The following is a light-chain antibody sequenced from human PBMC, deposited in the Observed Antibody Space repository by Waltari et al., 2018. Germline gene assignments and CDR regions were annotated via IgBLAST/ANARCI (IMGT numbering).Light chain of an antibody. V-gene: IGKV4-1*01. CDR1: QSVLYSPNNKNY. J-gene: IGKJ2*01. CDR2: WAS. Sequence: DIVMTQSPDSLAVSLGERATINCKSSQSVLYSPNNKNYLAWYQQKPGQPPKMLIYWASTRESGVPDRFSGSGSGTDFTLTISSLQAEDVAVYYCQQSYTTPYTFGQGTKVEIK. CDR3: QQSYTTPYT.